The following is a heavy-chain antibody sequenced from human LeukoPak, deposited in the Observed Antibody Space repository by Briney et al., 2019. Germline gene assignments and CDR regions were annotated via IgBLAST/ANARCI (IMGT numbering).Heavy chain of an antibody. CDR3: ARGSTVTPYYFDY. CDR1: GGSISTYY. V-gene: IGHV4-59*01. J-gene: IGHJ4*02. D-gene: IGHD4-17*01. CDR2: IYFGGST. Sequence: PSETLSLTCAVSGGSISTYYWTWIRQPPGKGLEWIGYIYFGGSTNYNPSLKSRVTMSVDTSKNQFSLKLSFVSAADTAVYFCARGSTVTPYYFDYWGQGTLVTVSS.